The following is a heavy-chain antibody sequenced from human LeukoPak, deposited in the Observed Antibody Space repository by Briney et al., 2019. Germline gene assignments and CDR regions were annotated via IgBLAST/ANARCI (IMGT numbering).Heavy chain of an antibody. D-gene: IGHD3-9*01. CDR1: GFTFSSYG. CDR3: AALPTGYQNFDY. Sequence: GGSLRLSCAASGFTFSSYGTSWVRQAPGKGLEWVSTNSGSGGSTYYADSVKGRFTISRDNSKNTLFLQMHSLRAEDTAVYYCAALPTGYQNFDYWGQGTLVTVSS. CDR2: NSGSGGST. J-gene: IGHJ4*02. V-gene: IGHV3-23*01.